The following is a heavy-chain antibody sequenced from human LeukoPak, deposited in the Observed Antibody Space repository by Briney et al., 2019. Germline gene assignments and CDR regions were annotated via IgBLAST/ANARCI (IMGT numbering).Heavy chain of an antibody. CDR2: INPNRGGT. J-gene: IGHJ4*02. CDR3: ARGVTIFGVVIIDIMPPFDY. D-gene: IGHD3-3*01. V-gene: IGHV1-2*02. Sequence: VASVKVSCKASGYTFTGYYLHWVRQAPGQGLEWMGWINPNRGGTNYAQNVQGRDTMTRDTSISTPYKELPRLRSHDTVVYYCARGVTIFGVVIIDIMPPFDYSGQGTLVTVSS. CDR1: GYTFTGYY.